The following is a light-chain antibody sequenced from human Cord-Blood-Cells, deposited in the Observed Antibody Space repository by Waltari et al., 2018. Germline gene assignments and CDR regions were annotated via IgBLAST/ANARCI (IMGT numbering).Light chain of an antibody. J-gene: IGKJ4*01. Sequence: DTVLTLSTATRSGPPGVRAALSCRASQSVSSNLAWYHQKPGQEPRLLIYDGSTRAAGIPPRFSGSGSGAAFTITISSLQSEDFAVYYCQQYNNWPLLTFGGGTKVEIK. CDR3: QQYNNWPLLT. V-gene: IGKV3-15*01. CDR1: QSVSSN. CDR2: DGS.